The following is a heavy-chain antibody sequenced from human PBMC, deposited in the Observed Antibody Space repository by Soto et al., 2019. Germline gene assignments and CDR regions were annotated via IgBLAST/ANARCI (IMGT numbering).Heavy chain of an antibody. D-gene: IGHD1-1*01. Sequence: LSLTCSVYGASISGYYWSWILKSAGKGLEWIGRIYATGTTDYNPSLKSRVMMSVDTSKKQFSLKLRSVTAADTAVYYCVRDGTKTLRDWFDPWGQGISVTVSS. V-gene: IGHV4-4*07. CDR1: GASISGYY. CDR3: VRDGTKTLRDWFDP. CDR2: IYATGTT. J-gene: IGHJ5*02.